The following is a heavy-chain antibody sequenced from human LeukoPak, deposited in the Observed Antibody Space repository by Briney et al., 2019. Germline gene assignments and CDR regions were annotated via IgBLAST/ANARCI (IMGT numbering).Heavy chain of an antibody. CDR2: IRYNGSNK. CDR3: AREMVMGIDSSGSGDAFDI. J-gene: IGHJ3*02. Sequence: SGGSLRLSCAASGFTFSSYGMHWVRQAPGKGLEWVAFIRYNGSNKYYADSVKGRFTISRDNSKNTLYLQMNSLRAEDTAVYYCAREMVMGIDSSGSGDAFDIWGQGTMVTVSS. D-gene: IGHD3-22*01. V-gene: IGHV3-30*02. CDR1: GFTFSSYG.